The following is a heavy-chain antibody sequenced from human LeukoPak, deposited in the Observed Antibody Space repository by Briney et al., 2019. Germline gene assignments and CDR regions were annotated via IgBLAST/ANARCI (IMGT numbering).Heavy chain of an antibody. Sequence: SETLSLTCAVSDDSFSSHYWTWIRQPPGKGLEWIGYISYIGSTNYNPSLKSRVTISIDTSKNQFSLKLTSVTAADTAVYYCARDLVTVTKGFDIWGQGTMVRVSS. V-gene: IGHV4-59*11. CDR1: DDSFSSHY. D-gene: IGHD4-17*01. CDR2: ISYIGST. CDR3: ARDLVTVTKGFDI. J-gene: IGHJ3*02.